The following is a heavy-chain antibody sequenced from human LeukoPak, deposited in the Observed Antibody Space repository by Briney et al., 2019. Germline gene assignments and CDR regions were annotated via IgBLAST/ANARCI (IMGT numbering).Heavy chain of an antibody. V-gene: IGHV4-59*01. Sequence: SETLSLTCTVSGGSISSYYWSWIRQPPGKGLEWIGYIYYSGSTNYNPSLKSRVTISVDTSKNQFSLKLSSVTAADTAVYYCARFGSYYYYYYYMDVWGKGTTVTISS. CDR1: GGSISSYY. D-gene: IGHD1-26*01. J-gene: IGHJ6*03. CDR3: ARFGSYYYYYYYMDV. CDR2: IYYSGST.